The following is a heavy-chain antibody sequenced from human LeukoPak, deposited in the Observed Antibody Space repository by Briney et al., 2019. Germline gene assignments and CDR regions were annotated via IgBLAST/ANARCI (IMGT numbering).Heavy chain of an antibody. CDR2: IRSDGSST. D-gene: IGHD3/OR15-3a*01. CDR3: ARGTGYFVFDC. CDR1: GFTFSVYA. V-gene: IGHV3-74*01. J-gene: IGHJ4*02. Sequence: PGGSLRLSCAASGFTFSVYAMSWVRQTPGKGLVWVARIRSDGSSTTYADSVKGRFTISRDNAKNTLFLQMNSLGAEDTAVYYCARGTGYFVFDCWGQGTLVTVSS.